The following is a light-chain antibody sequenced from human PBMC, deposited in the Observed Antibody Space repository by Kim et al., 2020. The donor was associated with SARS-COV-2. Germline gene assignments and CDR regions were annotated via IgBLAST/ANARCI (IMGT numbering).Light chain of an antibody. CDR1: SSDVGSYTR. V-gene: IGLV2-18*02. CDR2: EVS. J-gene: IGLJ2*01. CDR3: SSYTSSSIVV. Sequence: HSVTIACTGTSSDVGSYTRVSWYQQPPGTAPKLMIYEVSNRPSGVPDRFSGSKSGNTASLTISGLQAEDEADYYCSSYTSSSIVVFGGGTQLTVL.